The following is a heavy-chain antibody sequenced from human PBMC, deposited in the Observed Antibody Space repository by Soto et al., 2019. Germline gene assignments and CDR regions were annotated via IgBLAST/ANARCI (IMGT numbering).Heavy chain of an antibody. V-gene: IGHV4-4*02. CDR3: ARVPPGITGTRGYWFDP. CDR2: IYHSGST. CDR1: GGSISSSNW. J-gene: IGHJ5*02. Sequence: QVQLQESGPGLVKPSGTLSLTCAVSGGSISSSNWWSWVRQPPGKGLEWIGEIYHSGSTNYNPSLTRRVTISVDKSKNQFSLKLSSVTAADTAVYYCARVPPGITGTRGYWFDPWGQGTLVTVSS. D-gene: IGHD1-7*01.